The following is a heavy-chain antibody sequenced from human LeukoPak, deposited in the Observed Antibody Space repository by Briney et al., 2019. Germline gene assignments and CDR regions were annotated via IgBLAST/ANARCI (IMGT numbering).Heavy chain of an antibody. Sequence: SETLSLTCTVSGDPISSYYWSWIRQPPGKGLEWLGYIYYSESTNYNPSLTNRVTMSLDRSKNQFSLKLSSVTAADTAVYYCARSLVTPSWFDPWGQGTLVTVSS. V-gene: IGHV4-59*01. CDR3: ARSLVTPSWFDP. CDR2: IYYSEST. CDR1: GDPISSYY. J-gene: IGHJ5*02. D-gene: IGHD4-23*01.